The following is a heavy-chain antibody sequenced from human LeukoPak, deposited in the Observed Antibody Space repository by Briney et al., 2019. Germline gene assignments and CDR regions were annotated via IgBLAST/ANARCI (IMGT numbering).Heavy chain of an antibody. V-gene: IGHV3-11*01. CDR2: ISSSGSSI. Sequence: PGGSLRLSCAASGFTFSDYYMTWIRQAPGKGLEWVSYISSSGSSIYYADSVKGRFTISRDNAKKSPYMQMNSLRAEDTAVYYCARDCRDGYNCGDYWGQGTLVTVSS. J-gene: IGHJ4*02. CDR1: GFTFSDYY. D-gene: IGHD5-24*01. CDR3: ARDCRDGYNCGDY.